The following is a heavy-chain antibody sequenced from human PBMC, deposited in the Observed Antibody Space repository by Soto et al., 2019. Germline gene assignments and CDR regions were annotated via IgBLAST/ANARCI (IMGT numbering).Heavy chain of an antibody. CDR1: GFSVSSNY. CDR3: ARHRHPRGTVGATSPLDP. V-gene: IGHV3-53*01. CDR2: HYSGGST. J-gene: IGHJ5*02. D-gene: IGHD1-26*01. Sequence: GGALRLSCAISGFSVSSNYLSWVRPAPGKGLEWVSVHYSGGSTYYADSVQGRSTISRDKSNNTLYLQMRRVRAEDTAVYFCARHRHPRGTVGATSPLDPWGQGTQVTVSS.